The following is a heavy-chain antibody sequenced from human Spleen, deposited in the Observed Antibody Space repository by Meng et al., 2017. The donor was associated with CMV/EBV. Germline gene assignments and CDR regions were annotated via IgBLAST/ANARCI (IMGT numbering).Heavy chain of an antibody. V-gene: IGHV3-53*01. CDR1: GFTFSSYW. J-gene: IGHJ4*02. D-gene: IGHD3-3*01. CDR3: ASTFWSGSGY. Sequence: LSLTCAASGFTFSSYWMSWVRQAPGKGLEWVSVIYSGGSTYYADSVKGRFTISRDNSNNTLYLQMNSLRAEDTAVYYCASTFWSGSGYWGQGTLVTVSS. CDR2: IYSGGST.